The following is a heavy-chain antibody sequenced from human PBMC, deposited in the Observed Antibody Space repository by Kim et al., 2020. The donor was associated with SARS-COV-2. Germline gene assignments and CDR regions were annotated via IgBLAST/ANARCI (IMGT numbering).Heavy chain of an antibody. CDR1: GFTFSSYA. J-gene: IGHJ6*02. CDR2: ISYDGSNK. CDR3: ARDWAGSYYYGMDV. Sequence: GGSLRLSCAASGFTFSSYAMHWVRQAPGKGLEWVAVISYDGSNKYYADSVKGRFTISRDNSKNTLYLQMNSLRAEDTAAYYCARDWAGSYYYGMDVWGQGTTVTVSS. D-gene: IGHD3-10*01. V-gene: IGHV3-30*04.